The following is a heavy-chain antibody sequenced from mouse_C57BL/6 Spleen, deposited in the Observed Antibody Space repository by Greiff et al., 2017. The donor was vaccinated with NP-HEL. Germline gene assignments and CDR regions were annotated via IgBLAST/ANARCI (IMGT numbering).Heavy chain of an antibody. CDR3: AREFLDYYGSSRYWYFDV. Sequence: VQLQQSGAELAKPGASVKLSCKASGYTFTSYWMHWVKQRPGQGLEWIGYINPSSGYTKYNQKFKDKATLTADKSSSTAYMQLSSLTYEDSAVYYCAREFLDYYGSSRYWYFDVWGTGTTVTVSS. CDR2: INPSSGYT. V-gene: IGHV1-7*01. J-gene: IGHJ1*03. D-gene: IGHD1-1*01. CDR1: GYTFTSYW.